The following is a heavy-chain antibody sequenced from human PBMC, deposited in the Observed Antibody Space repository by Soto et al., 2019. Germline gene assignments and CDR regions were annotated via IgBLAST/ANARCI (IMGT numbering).Heavy chain of an antibody. CDR3: ARVLSLSLYPIPDY. D-gene: IGHD2-2*01. Sequence: GASVKVSSKASRYTFTGNYMHWARQATGQGLEWMGWINPYSGGTNYAQKFQGWVTMTTDTSTSTAYMELRSLRSDDTAVYYCARVLSLSLYPIPDYWGQGTLVTVSS. CDR1: RYTFTGNY. J-gene: IGHJ4*02. V-gene: IGHV1-2*04. CDR2: INPYSGGT.